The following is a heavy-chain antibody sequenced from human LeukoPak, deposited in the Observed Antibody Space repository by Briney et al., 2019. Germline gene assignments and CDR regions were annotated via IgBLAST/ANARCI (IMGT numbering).Heavy chain of an antibody. CDR2: INPSGGST. V-gene: IGHV1-46*01. D-gene: IGHD3-9*01. Sequence: ASVKVSCKASGYTFTSYYMHWVRQAPGQGLEWMGIINPSGGSTSYAQKFQGRVTMTRDMSTSTVYMELSSLRSEDTAVYYCAGGDVLRYFDWLLYGFDYWGQGTLVTVSS. J-gene: IGHJ4*02. CDR3: AGGDVLRYFDWLLYGFDY. CDR1: GYTFTSYY.